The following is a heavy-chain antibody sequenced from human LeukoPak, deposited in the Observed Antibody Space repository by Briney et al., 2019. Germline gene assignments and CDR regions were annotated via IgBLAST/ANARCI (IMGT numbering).Heavy chain of an antibody. CDR3: ARGGSPPEALGDTFDV. CDR1: GFTFSTYW. D-gene: IGHD1-26*01. V-gene: IGHV3-74*01. J-gene: IGHJ3*01. CDR2: VKSDGSST. Sequence: GGSLRLSCAASGFTFSTYWMHWVRQAPGKGLVWVSRVKSDGSSTNYADSVKGRFTISRDNAQNTLRLQMNRLRAEDTAVYYCARGGSPPEALGDTFDVWGQGTLVTVSS.